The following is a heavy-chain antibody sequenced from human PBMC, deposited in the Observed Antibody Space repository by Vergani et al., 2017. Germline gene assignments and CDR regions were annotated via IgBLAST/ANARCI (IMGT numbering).Heavy chain of an antibody. V-gene: IGHV4-39*07. CDR1: GGSISSGDYY. J-gene: IGHJ5*02. D-gene: IGHD6-19*01. CDR2: IYYSENK. Sequence: QVQLQESGPGLVKPSQTLSLTCTVSGGSISSGDYYWSWIRQSPGKGLEWIGSIYYSENKFYNPSLESRVTLSIDTSKNQFSLTLTSVTAADTAVYYCASDTHSGQRADRWGQGILVTVTS. CDR3: ASDTHSGQRADR.